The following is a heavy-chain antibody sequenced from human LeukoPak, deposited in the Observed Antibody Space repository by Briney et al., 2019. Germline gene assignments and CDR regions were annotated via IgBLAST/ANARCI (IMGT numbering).Heavy chain of an antibody. CDR3: ACQIEVGATHRGYYYYMDV. D-gene: IGHD1-26*01. CDR2: IIPMFGTA. Sequence: ASVKVSCKASGGTFSSYAISWVRQAPGQGLEWMGGIIPMFGTANYAQKFQGRVTITADKSTSTAYMELSSLRSEDTAVYYCACQIEVGATHRGYYYYMDVWGKGTTVTISS. V-gene: IGHV1-69*06. CDR1: GGTFSSYA. J-gene: IGHJ6*03.